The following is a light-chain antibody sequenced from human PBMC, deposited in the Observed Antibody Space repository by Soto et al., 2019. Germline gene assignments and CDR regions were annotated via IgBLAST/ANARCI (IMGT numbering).Light chain of an antibody. CDR3: KSYASSLSVYV. V-gene: IGLV1-40*01. CDR1: SSNIGAGYD. J-gene: IGLJ1*01. CDR2: GNS. Sequence: QSVLTQPPSVSGAPGQRVTISCTGSSSNIGAGYDVHWYQQLPGTAPKLLIYGNSNLPSGVPDRFSGSKSGTSASLAITGLRDEDEADYYCKSYASSLSVYVFGTGTKLTVL.